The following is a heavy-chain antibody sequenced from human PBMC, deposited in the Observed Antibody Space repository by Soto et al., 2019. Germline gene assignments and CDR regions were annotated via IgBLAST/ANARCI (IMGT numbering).Heavy chain of an antibody. D-gene: IGHD4-17*01. CDR2: ISSSGNFM. J-gene: IGHJ4*02. Sequence: EVQLVESGGGLVKPGGSLRLSCAASGFTFNSYHMNWVRQAPGKGLEWVSSISSSGNFMYYADSVKGRFTISRDNGKGSVFLQMDSLRADDTAVYYCARDDYGETYWGQGTRVTVSS. CDR3: ARDDYGETY. CDR1: GFTFNSYH. V-gene: IGHV3-21*01.